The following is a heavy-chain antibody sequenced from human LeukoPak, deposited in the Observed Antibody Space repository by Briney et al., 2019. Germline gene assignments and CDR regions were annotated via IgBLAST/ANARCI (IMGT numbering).Heavy chain of an antibody. CDR3: ARDAVSSGWAPYYFDY. CDR2: IWYDGSDK. V-gene: IGHV3-33*01. Sequence: GGSLRLSCAASGFTFSTCAMHWVRQAPGKGLEWVAYIWYDGSDKVYTDSVKGRFTISRDNSKNTVYLQMNSLRVEDTAVYYCARDAVSSGWAPYYFDYWGQGTLVTVSS. J-gene: IGHJ4*02. D-gene: IGHD6-19*01. CDR1: GFTFSTCA.